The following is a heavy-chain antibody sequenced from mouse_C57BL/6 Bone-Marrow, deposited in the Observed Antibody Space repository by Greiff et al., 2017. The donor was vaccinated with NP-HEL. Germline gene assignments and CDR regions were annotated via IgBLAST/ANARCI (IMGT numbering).Heavy chain of an antibody. CDR2: IYPGSGST. CDR1: GYTFTSYW. CDR3: AREVAY. V-gene: IGHV1-55*01. Sequence: QVHVKQPGAELVKPGASVKMSCKASGYTFTSYWITWVKQRPGQGLEWIGDIYPGSGSTNYNEKFKSKATLTVDTSSSTAYMQLSSLTSEDSAVYYCAREVAYWGQGTLVTVSA. J-gene: IGHJ3*01.